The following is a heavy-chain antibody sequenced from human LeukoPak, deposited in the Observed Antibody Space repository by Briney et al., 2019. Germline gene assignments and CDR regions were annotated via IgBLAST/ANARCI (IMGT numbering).Heavy chain of an antibody. Sequence: ASVKVSCKASGYTFTGYYMHWVRQAPGQGLEWKGWINPNSGGTNYAQKFQGRVTMTRDTSISTAYMELSRLRSDDTAVYYCARDLYDSSGYYYVNYWGQGTLVTVSS. J-gene: IGHJ4*02. CDR1: GYTFTGYY. CDR3: ARDLYDSSGYYYVNY. CDR2: INPNSGGT. V-gene: IGHV1-2*02. D-gene: IGHD3-22*01.